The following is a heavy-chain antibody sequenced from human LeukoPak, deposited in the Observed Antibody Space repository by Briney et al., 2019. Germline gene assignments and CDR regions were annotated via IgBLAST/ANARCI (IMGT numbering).Heavy chain of an antibody. V-gene: IGHV4-31*03. CDR2: IYYSGST. CDR3: ARVRGDFWSGYFKGGFDY. J-gene: IGHJ4*02. CDR1: GGSISSGGYY. D-gene: IGHD3-3*01. Sequence: SETLSLTCTVSGGSISSGGYYWSWIRQHPGKGLEWIGYIYYSGSTYYNPSLKSRVTISVDTSKNQFSLKLSSVTAADTAVYYCARVRGDFWSGYFKGGFDYWGQGTLVTVSS.